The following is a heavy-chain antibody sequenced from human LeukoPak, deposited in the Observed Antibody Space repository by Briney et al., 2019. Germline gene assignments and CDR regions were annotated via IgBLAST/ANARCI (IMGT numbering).Heavy chain of an antibody. D-gene: IGHD6-13*01. CDR1: GFIFSNFA. Sequence: GGSLRLSCTASGFIFSNFAMSWVRQAPGKGLEWVSHITSGDNTYYAESVKGRFTISRDNSKNTLYLQMSSLRAEDTAVYHCARAFSSSWYDYWGQGTLVTVSS. CDR2: ITSGDNT. J-gene: IGHJ4*02. CDR3: ARAFSSSWYDY. V-gene: IGHV3-23*01.